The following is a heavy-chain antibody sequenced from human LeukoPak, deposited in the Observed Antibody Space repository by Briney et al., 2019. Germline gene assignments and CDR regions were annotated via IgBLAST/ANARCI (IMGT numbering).Heavy chain of an antibody. CDR3: ARDSPTGGYNSRDNPYFYGLDV. CDR2: TSDSWIT. CDR1: GGSVTNYY. Sequence: SGTLSLTCTVSGGSVTNYYWTWIRQPPGRGLGWIGRTSDSWITNYNPSLERRVTMSADTSKNQFFLKVTSVTAADTAVYYCARDSPTGGYNSRDNPYFYGLDVWGQGTTVTVSS. J-gene: IGHJ6*02. V-gene: IGHV4-4*07. D-gene: IGHD2-8*02.